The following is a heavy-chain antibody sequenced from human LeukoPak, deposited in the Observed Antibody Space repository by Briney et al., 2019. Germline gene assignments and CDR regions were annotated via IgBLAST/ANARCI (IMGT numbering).Heavy chain of an antibody. D-gene: IGHD6-13*01. CDR3: ARDGSSSWYGWYFDL. CDR1: GFTFSSYW. Sequence: PGGSLRLSCAASGFTFSSYWMHWVRQAPGKGLVWVSRINSDGSSTSYADSVKGRFTISRDNAKNTLYLQMNSLRAEDTAVYYCARDGSSSWYGWYFDLWGRGTLVTVSS. V-gene: IGHV3-74*01. CDR2: INSDGSST. J-gene: IGHJ2*01.